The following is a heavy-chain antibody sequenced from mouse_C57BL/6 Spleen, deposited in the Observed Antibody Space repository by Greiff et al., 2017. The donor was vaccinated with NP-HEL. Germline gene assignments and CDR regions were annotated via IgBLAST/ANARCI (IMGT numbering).Heavy chain of an antibody. Sequence: EVMLVESGGGLVKPGGSLKLSCAASGFTFSSYAMSWVRQTPEKRLEWVATISDGGSYTYYPDNVKGRFTISRDNAKNNLYLQMSHLKSEDTAMYYCARGGPSASWFAYWGQGTLVTVSA. J-gene: IGHJ3*01. V-gene: IGHV5-4*03. CDR3: ARGGPSASWFAY. CDR2: ISDGGSYT. CDR1: GFTFSSYA.